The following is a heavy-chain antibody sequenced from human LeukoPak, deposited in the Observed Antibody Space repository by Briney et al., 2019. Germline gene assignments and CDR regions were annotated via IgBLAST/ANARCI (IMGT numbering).Heavy chain of an antibody. Sequence: SETLSLTCTVSGGSISSYYWSWIRQPPGKGLEWIGYIYYSGSTNYNPSLKSRVTISVDTSKNQFSLRLSSVTAADTAVYYCAREIVGFGDYYMDVWGKGTTVTVSS. D-gene: IGHD3-10*01. V-gene: IGHV4-59*01. CDR1: GGSISSYY. J-gene: IGHJ6*03. CDR3: AREIVGFGDYYMDV. CDR2: IYYSGST.